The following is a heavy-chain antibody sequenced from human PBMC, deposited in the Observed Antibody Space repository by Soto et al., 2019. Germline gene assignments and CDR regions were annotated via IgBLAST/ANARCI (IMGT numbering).Heavy chain of an antibody. D-gene: IGHD3-9*01. CDR1: GFIFTEYG. CDR2: ISGSGGAT. Sequence: EVQLLESGGGVVQPGGSLRLSCAASGFIFTEYGMSWVRQAPGKGLEWVSGISGSGGATYYADSVQGRFTISKDFSKNTLFLQMSGLRAEDTAVYFCGRLKTGYALYYFDYWGQGSLVTVCS. V-gene: IGHV3-23*01. J-gene: IGHJ4*02. CDR3: GRLKTGYALYYFDY.